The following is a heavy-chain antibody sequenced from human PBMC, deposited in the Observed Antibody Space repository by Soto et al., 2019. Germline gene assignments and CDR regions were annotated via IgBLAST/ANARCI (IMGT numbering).Heavy chain of an antibody. Sequence: PGGSLRLSCAASRFTFRNYDMSWVRQGPGKGLEWVSGISPTGEQRFYVDSVKGRFFISRDNSQNTLSLEMSNLRADDTAVYYCAKRYGSGSYRDFNSYYGMDIWGQGTSVTVSS. D-gene: IGHD3-10*01. CDR3: AKRYGSGSYRDFNSYYGMDI. CDR1: RFTFRNYD. CDR2: ISPTGEQR. V-gene: IGHV3-23*01. J-gene: IGHJ6*02.